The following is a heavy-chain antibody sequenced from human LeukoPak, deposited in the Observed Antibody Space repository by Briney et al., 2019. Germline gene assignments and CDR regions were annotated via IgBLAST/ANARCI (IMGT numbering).Heavy chain of an antibody. J-gene: IGHJ6*03. CDR3: ARDFKSRRWVRGTLGGYYMDV. V-gene: IGHV1-46*01. CDR2: INPSGGST. Sequence: GASVKVSCKASGYTFTSYYMHWVRQAPGQGLEWMGIINPSGGSTSYAQKFQGRVTMTRDTSTSTVYMELSSLRSEDTAVYYCARDFKSRRWVRGTLGGYYMDVWGKGTTVTISS. CDR1: GYTFTSYY. D-gene: IGHD3-10*01.